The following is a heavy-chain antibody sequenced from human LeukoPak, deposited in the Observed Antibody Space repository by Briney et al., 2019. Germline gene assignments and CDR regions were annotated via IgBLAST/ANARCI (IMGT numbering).Heavy chain of an antibody. J-gene: IGHJ5*02. CDR3: ARSYYYDSSGYYERANWSDP. D-gene: IGHD3-22*01. CDR1: GYSISSGYY. CDR2: IYHSGST. V-gene: IGHV4-38-2*02. Sequence: SETLSLTCTVSGYSISSGYYWGWIRQPPGKGLEWIGSIYHSGSTYYNPSLKSRVTISVDTSKNQFSLKLSSVTAADTAVYYCARSYYYDSSGYYERANWSDPWGQGTLVTVSS.